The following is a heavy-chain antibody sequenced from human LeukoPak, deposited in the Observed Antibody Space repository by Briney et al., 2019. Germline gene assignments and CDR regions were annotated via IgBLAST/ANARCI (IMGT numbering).Heavy chain of an antibody. D-gene: IGHD5-12*01. CDR3: AKISAYGYNWFEM. V-gene: IGHV7-4-1*02. J-gene: IGHJ5*02. CDR1: GYTFTRYP. CDR2: INTNTGNP. Sequence: ASVTVSCKTSGYTFTRYPVNWLRQAPGQGLEWMGWINTNTGNPTYAQGFTGRFVFSLDTSVSTAYLQISSLKVEDTAVYYCAKISAYGYNWFEMWGQGTLVTVSS.